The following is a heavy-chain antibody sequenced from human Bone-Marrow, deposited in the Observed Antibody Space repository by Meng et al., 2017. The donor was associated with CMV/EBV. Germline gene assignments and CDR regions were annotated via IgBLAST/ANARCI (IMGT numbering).Heavy chain of an antibody. J-gene: IGHJ4*02. CDR1: GGSFSGYY. CDR2: INHSGST. CDR3: ARASYDSSGYYYYFDQ. Sequence: SETLSLTCAVYGGSFSGYYWSWIRQPPGKGLEWIGEINHSGSTNYNPSLKSRVTISVDTSKNQFSLQLSSVTAADTAVYYCARASYDSSGYYYYFDQWGQGTLVTVSS. D-gene: IGHD3-22*01. V-gene: IGHV4-34*01.